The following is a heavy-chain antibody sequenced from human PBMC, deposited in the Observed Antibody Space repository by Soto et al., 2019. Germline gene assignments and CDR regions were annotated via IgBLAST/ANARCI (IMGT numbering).Heavy chain of an antibody. CDR3: ARDIVVVVAARYYYYYMDV. Sequence: PSETLSLTCTVSGGSISSGGYYWSWIRQHPGKGLEWIGYIYYSGSIYYNPSLKSRVTISVDASKNQFSLKLSSVTAADTAVYYCARDIVVVVAARYYYYYMDVWGKGTTVTVSS. J-gene: IGHJ6*03. D-gene: IGHD2-15*01. CDR1: GGSISSGGYY. V-gene: IGHV4-31*03. CDR2: IYYSGSI.